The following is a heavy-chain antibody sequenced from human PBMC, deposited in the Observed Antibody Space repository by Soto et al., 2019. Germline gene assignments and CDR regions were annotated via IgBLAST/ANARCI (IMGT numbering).Heavy chain of an antibody. Sequence: GGSLRLSCAASGFTFDDYAMHWVRQAPGKGLEWVSGISWNSGSIGYADSVKGRFTISRDNAKNSLYLQMNSLRAEDTALYYCAKDYSSSNYYYFDYWGQGTLVTVSS. J-gene: IGHJ4*02. V-gene: IGHV3-9*01. CDR2: ISWNSGSI. D-gene: IGHD6-6*01. CDR1: GFTFDDYA. CDR3: AKDYSSSNYYYFDY.